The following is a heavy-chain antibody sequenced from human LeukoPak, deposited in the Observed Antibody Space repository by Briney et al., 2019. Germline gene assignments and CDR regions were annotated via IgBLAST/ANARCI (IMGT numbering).Heavy chain of an antibody. CDR2: INAYNGKT. J-gene: IGHJ4*02. V-gene: IGHV1-18*01. CDR3: ARATSQGFDY. CDR1: GYTFASSG. Sequence: ASVKVSCKASGYTFASSGITWVRQAPGQGLEWMGWINAYNGKTLYGQKLQGRVTMTTDTSTSTAYMELRSLRSDDTAVYYCARATSQGFDYWGQGTLVTVSS.